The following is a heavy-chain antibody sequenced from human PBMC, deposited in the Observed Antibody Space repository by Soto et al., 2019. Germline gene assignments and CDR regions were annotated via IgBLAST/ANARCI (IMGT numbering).Heavy chain of an antibody. CDR1: GGSISSGGYY. CDR3: ARGYYDFWSGYPY. Sequence: QVQLQESGPGLVKPSQTLSLTCTVSGGSISSGGYYWSWIRQHPGKGLEWIGYIYYSGSTYYNPSLKSRVTLSVDTSKNQFSLQLSSVTAADTAVYYCARGYYDFWSGYPYWGQGTLVTVSS. CDR2: IYYSGST. D-gene: IGHD3-3*01. J-gene: IGHJ4*02. V-gene: IGHV4-31*03.